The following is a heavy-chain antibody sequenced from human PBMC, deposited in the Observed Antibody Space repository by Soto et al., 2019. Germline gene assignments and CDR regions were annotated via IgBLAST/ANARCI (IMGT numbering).Heavy chain of an antibody. CDR2: IYYSGST. CDR3: ARQVGFGFDP. D-gene: IGHD3-10*01. CDR1: GGSISSSSYY. V-gene: IGHV4-39*01. Sequence: SETLSLTCTVSGGSISSSSYYWGWIRQPPGKGLEWIGSIYYSGSTYYNPSLKSRVTISVDTSKNQFSLKLSSVTAADTAVYYCARQVGFGFDPWGQGTLVTVS. J-gene: IGHJ5*02.